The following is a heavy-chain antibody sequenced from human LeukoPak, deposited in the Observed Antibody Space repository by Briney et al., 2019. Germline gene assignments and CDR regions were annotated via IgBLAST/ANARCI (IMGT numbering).Heavy chain of an antibody. CDR2: INPNSGGT. V-gene: IGHV1-2*02. CDR3: ARAGSRITMIVVALNNWFDP. Sequence: GASVKVSFKASGYTFTGYYMHWVRQAPGQGLEWMGWINPNSGGTNYAQKFQGRVTMTRNTSISTAYMELSRLRSDDTAVYYCARAGSRITMIVVALNNWFDPWGQGTLVTVSS. J-gene: IGHJ5*02. CDR1: GYTFTGYY. D-gene: IGHD3-22*01.